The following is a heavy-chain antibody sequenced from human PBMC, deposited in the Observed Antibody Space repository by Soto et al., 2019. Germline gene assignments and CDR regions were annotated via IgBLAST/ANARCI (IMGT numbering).Heavy chain of an antibody. CDR1: GFTFSRHG. D-gene: IGHD6-19*01. Sequence: GGSLRLSCVASGFTFSRHGLSWVRQAPGKGLEWVSTINPSGDSTFYADSVKGRFTISRDNSKNTLYLQMNSLRAEDTAVYYCAKDWASGWYTNWFDPWGQGTLVTVSS. CDR3: AKDWASGWYTNWFDP. J-gene: IGHJ5*02. CDR2: INPSGDST. V-gene: IGHV3-23*01.